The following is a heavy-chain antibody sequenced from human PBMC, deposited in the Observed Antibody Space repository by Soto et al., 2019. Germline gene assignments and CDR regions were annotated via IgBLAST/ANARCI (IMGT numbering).Heavy chain of an antibody. Sequence: SETLSLTCAVYGGSFSGYYWSWIRQPPGKGLEWIGEINHSGSTNYNPSLKSRVTISVDTSKNQFSLKLSSVTAADTAVYYCARLVRYDYIWGSYRRPPTRDYWGQGTLVPVSS. CDR1: GGSFSGYY. CDR2: INHSGST. V-gene: IGHV4-34*01. CDR3: ARLVRYDYIWGSYRRPPTRDY. D-gene: IGHD3-16*02. J-gene: IGHJ4*02.